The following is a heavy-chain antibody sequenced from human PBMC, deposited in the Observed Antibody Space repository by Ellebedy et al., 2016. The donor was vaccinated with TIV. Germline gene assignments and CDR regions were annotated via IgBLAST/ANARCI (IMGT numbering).Heavy chain of an antibody. D-gene: IGHD6-19*01. CDR1: GYTFTGYY. J-gene: IGHJ4*02. CDR2: INPNSGGT. V-gene: IGHV1-2*02. CDR3: AKASVSGTEFDF. Sequence: AASVKVSCKASGYTFTGYYMHWVRQAPEQGPEWMGWINPNSGGTNYAQKFQGRVTMTRDMSISTAYIELSRLRSDDTAVYYCAKASVSGTEFDFWGQGTLVTVSS.